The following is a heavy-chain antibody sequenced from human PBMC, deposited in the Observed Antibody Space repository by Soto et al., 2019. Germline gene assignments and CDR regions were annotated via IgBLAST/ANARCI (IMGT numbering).Heavy chain of an antibody. V-gene: IGHV3-66*01. CDR1: GFTVSTKY. D-gene: IGHD3-16*01. CDR2: IYSGGST. CDR3: ARDPWAADD. Sequence: EVQLVESGGGLVQPGGSLRLSCAASGFTVSTKYMSWVRQAPGKGLEWVSVIYSGGSTFYADSVRGRFTISRDNSKNTVKRQMNSLRAEDTAVYYCARDPWAADDWGQGTLVTVSS. J-gene: IGHJ4*02.